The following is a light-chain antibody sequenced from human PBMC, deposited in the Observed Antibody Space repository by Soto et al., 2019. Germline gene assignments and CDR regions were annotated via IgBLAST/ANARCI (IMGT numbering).Light chain of an antibody. V-gene: IGKV1-39*01. CDR2: AAS. CDR1: QSISSY. J-gene: IGKJ3*01. CDR3: QQTYYTPLT. Sequence: DIQMTQSPSSLSASVGDRVTITCRASQSISSYLNWYQQKPGKAPKLLIYAASSLQSGVPSRFSGSGSGTDFTLSISSLRPEDFATYYCQQTYYTPLTFGPGTTVDIK.